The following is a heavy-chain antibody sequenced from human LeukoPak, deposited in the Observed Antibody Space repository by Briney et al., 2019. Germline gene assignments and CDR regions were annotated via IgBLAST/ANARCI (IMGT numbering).Heavy chain of an antibody. V-gene: IGHV1-8*03. J-gene: IGHJ4*02. CDR1: GYTFTSYD. Sequence: KPGASVKVSCKASGYTFTSYDINWVRQATGQGLEWMGGMNPNSGTTGYAQKFPGRVTITRNTSISTAYMEMSSLRSEDTAVYYCARTRYSGSYYPPYYFDYWGQGTLVTVSS. CDR3: ARTRYSGSYYPPYYFDY. D-gene: IGHD1-26*01. CDR2: MNPNSGTT.